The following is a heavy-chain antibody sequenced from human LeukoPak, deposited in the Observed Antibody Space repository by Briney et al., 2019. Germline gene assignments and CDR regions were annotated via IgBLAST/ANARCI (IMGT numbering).Heavy chain of an antibody. J-gene: IGHJ4*02. CDR1: GFTFSNYA. V-gene: IGHV3-23*01. D-gene: IGHD3-9*01. CDR3: AKWGDFDILTGYYVSDF. CDR2: VTGRAGST. Sequence: GGSLRLSCVASGFTFSNYAMSWVRQAPGKRLEWVSAVTGRAGSTYYADSVKGRFTISRDNSRNTLFLQMYSPRAEDTAIYYCAKWGDFDILTGYYVSDFWGQGTLVTVSS.